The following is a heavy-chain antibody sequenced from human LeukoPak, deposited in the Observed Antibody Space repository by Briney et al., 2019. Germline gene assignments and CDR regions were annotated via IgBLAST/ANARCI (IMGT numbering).Heavy chain of an antibody. J-gene: IGHJ4*02. V-gene: IGHV3-9*01. D-gene: IGHD6-19*01. CDR3: VRDKPQWLEKFSFDY. CDR2: ISWHSGSK. Sequence: GGSLRLSCAASGFTFDDYALHWVRQAPGKGLEWVSGISWHSGSKYYADSVKGRFTISRDNAKNSLYLQMNSLRAEDTAVYYCVRDKPQWLEKFSFDYWGQGTLVTDSS. CDR1: GFTFDDYA.